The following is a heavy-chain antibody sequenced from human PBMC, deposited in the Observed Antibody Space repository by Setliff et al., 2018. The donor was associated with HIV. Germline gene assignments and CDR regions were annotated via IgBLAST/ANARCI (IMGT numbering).Heavy chain of an antibody. CDR3: ANLWEMGA. Sequence: GGSLRLSCAVSGFTFSNYWMDWVRQAPGKGLEWVATIKQDGSEIFYVDSVKGRFTISRDNARASLYLEMRSLRAEDTAVYLCANLWEMGAWGQGTLVTVSS. D-gene: IGHD1-26*01. V-gene: IGHV3-7*03. CDR2: IKQDGSEI. CDR1: GFTFSNYW. J-gene: IGHJ5*02.